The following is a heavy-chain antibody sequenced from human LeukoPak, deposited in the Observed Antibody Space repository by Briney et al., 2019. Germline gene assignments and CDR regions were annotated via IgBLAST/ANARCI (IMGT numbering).Heavy chain of an antibody. CDR1: GFSFSAYI. D-gene: IGHD6-19*01. J-gene: IGHJ4*02. CDR2: IRSDGSST. Sequence: AGGSLRLSCVASGFSFSAYIMHWVRQAPGKGLEYVSAIRSDGSSTFYPNSVKGRFTISRDNSKSTLYLQMGSLRAEDTAVYYCTRRYGGHSGWAGYHDSWGQGTLVTVFS. CDR3: TRRYGGHSGWAGYHDS. V-gene: IGHV3-64*01.